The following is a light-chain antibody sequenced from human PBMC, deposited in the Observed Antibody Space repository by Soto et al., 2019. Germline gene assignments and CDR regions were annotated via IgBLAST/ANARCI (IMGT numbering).Light chain of an antibody. CDR3: QQYDSSPKT. J-gene: IGKJ1*01. V-gene: IGKV3D-20*01. CDR2: GAS. Sequence: EIVLAQSPATLSLSPGDIATLSFGASQSVSRSYLAWYQQKPGLAPRLIIYGASSRATGIPDRFSGTGSGTDFTLTISRLEPEDFAVYYCQQYDSSPKTFGQGTKVDIK. CDR1: QSVSRSY.